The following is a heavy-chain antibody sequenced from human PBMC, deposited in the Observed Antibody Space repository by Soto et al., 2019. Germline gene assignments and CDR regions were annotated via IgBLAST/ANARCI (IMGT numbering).Heavy chain of an antibody. CDR2: IYYSGST. CDR1: GGSISSGGYY. J-gene: IGHJ3*02. V-gene: IGHV4-31*03. D-gene: IGHD3-22*01. Sequence: PSETLSLTCTVSGGSISSGGYYWSWIRQHPGKSLEWIGYIYYSGSTYYNPSLKSRVTISVDTSKNQFSLKLSSVTAADTAVYYCAREPLYYYDSSGPKDAFDIWGQGTMVTVSS. CDR3: AREPLYYYDSSGPKDAFDI.